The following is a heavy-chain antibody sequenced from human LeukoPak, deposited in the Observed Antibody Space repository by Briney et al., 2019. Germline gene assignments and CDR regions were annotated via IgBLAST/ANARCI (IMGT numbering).Heavy chain of an antibody. J-gene: IGHJ4*02. D-gene: IGHD2-15*01. CDR3: AKDYCRDGNCPFPFLDS. Sequence: GGSLRLSCAVSGFTLTNHGVSWVRQAPGKGLEWVSIITGIGGKYYGDSVKGRFVLSRDNSKNTVYMQMSSLRAEDTATYYCAKDYCRDGNCPFPFLDSWGQGTQVTVSS. CDR2: ITGIGGK. V-gene: IGHV3-23*01. CDR1: GFTLTNHG.